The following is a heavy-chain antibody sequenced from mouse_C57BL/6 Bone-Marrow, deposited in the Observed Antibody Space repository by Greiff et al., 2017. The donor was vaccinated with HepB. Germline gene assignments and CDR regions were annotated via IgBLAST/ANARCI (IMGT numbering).Heavy chain of an antibody. J-gene: IGHJ4*01. CDR2: IDPSDSET. CDR3: AREDPLAMDY. Sequence: QVQLQQPGAELVRPGSSVNLSCKASGYTFTSYWMHWVKQRPIQGLEWIGNIDPSDSETHYNQKFKDKATLTVDKSSSTAYMQLSSLTSEDSAVYYCAREDPLAMDYWGQGTSVTVSS. CDR1: GYTFTSYW. V-gene: IGHV1-52*01.